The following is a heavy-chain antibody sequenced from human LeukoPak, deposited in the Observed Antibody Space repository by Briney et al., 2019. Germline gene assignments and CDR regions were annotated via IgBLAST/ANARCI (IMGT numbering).Heavy chain of an antibody. CDR3: ARYGRDDDCSSASCGPDAVDI. D-gene: IGHD2-2*01. CDR2: ISSSSSYI. CDR1: GFTVSSNY. Sequence: PGGSLRLSCAASGFTVSSNYMTWVRQAPGKGLEWVSSISSSSSYIYYADSVKGRFTISRDNAKNSLYLQMNSLRAEDTAVYYCARYGRDDDCSSASCGPDAVDIWGQGTMVTVSS. V-gene: IGHV3-21*01. J-gene: IGHJ3*02.